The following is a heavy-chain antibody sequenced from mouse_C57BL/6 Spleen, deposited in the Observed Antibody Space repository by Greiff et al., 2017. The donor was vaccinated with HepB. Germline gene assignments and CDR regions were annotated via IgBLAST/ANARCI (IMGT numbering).Heavy chain of an antibody. Sequence: EVKLVESEGGLVQPGSSMKLSCTASGFTFSDYYMAWVRQVPEKGLEWVANINYDGSSTYYLDSLKSRFIISRDNAKNILYLQMSSLKSEDTATYYCARDRRTSGYFDYWGQGTTLTVSS. CDR1: GFTFSDYY. CDR2: INYDGSST. CDR3: ARDRRTSGYFDY. J-gene: IGHJ2*01. V-gene: IGHV5-16*01.